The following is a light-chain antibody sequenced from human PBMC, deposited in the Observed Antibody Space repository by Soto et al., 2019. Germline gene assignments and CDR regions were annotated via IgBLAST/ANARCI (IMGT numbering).Light chain of an antibody. CDR2: EGS. V-gene: IGLV2-23*01. CDR1: SSDVGSYNS. CDR3: CSYAGNPYV. Sequence: QSALTQPASVSGSPGQSIAISCPGTSSDVGSYNSVSWYQQHPGKAPKLMIYEGSKRPSGVSDRFSGSKSGNTASLTISGLQAEDEADYYCCSYAGNPYVFGTGTKVTVL. J-gene: IGLJ1*01.